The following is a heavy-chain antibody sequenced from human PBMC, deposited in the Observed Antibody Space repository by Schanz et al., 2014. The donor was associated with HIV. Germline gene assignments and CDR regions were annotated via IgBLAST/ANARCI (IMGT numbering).Heavy chain of an antibody. Sequence: EVQLLESGGGLVEPGESLRLSCAVSGFTFSSHAMTWVRQAPGKGLEWVSYISGRGSHTYYADTVKGRFTISRDNAKNSLYLQMNSLRAEDTAVYYCEKDLLSRYCSGGSCYSSYWGQGTLVTVSS. D-gene: IGHD2-15*01. CDR2: ISGRGSHT. J-gene: IGHJ4*02. V-gene: IGHV3-48*03. CDR3: EKDLLSRYCSGGSCYSSY. CDR1: GFTFSSHA.